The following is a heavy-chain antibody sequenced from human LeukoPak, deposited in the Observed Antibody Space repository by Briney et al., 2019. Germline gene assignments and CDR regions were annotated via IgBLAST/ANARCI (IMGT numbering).Heavy chain of an antibody. D-gene: IGHD5-12*01. Sequence: ASVKVSCKASGYTFTGYYMYWVRQAPGQGLEWMGWINPKSGGTNYAQKFQGRVTMTRDTSISTAYMELSRLRSDDTAVYYCARGQKWLRLNWFDPWGQGTLVTVSS. CDR2: INPKSGGT. J-gene: IGHJ5*02. V-gene: IGHV1-2*02. CDR3: ARGQKWLRLNWFDP. CDR1: GYTFTGYY.